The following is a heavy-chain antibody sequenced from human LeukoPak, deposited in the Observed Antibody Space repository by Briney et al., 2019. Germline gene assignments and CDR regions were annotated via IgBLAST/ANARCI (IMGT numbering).Heavy chain of an antibody. Sequence: SVKVSCKASGFTFTRSAVQWVRQARGQRLEWIGWIVVGSGNTKYGQKFQERVTITRDMSTSTAYMELSSLRSEDTAVYYCAAGFGSSSYDCYFDLWGRGTLVTVSS. CDR1: GFTFTRSA. CDR3: AAGFGSSSYDCYFDL. J-gene: IGHJ2*01. CDR2: IVVGSGNT. V-gene: IGHV1-58*01. D-gene: IGHD6-13*01.